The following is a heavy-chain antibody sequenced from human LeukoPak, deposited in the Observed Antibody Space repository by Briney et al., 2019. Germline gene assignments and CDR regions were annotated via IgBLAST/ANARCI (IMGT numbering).Heavy chain of an antibody. Sequence: ASVRVSCKASGYTFTVYYMHWVRQAPGQGLEWVGWINPNSGGTNYAQKFQGRVTMTRDTSISTAYMELSRLRSDDTAVYYCATPERGYSGYDFGSWGQGTLVTVSS. D-gene: IGHD5-12*01. CDR3: ATPERGYSGYDFGS. CDR2: INPNSGGT. CDR1: GYTFTVYY. V-gene: IGHV1-2*02. J-gene: IGHJ4*02.